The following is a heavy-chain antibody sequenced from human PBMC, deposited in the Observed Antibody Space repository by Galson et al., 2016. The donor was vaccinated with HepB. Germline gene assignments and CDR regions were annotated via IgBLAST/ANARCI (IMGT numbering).Heavy chain of an antibody. CDR3: AGYSRSETIFDY. CDR2: ISAYNGIT. J-gene: IGHJ4*02. CDR1: GDAFIKSG. V-gene: IGHV1-18*01. D-gene: IGHD6-13*01. Sequence: SVKVSCKASGDAFIKSGVTWVRQAPGQGLEWMGWISAYNGITNYARKVQGRVTMTTDPSTSTASMELRSLISDDTAVYYCAGYSRSETIFDYWGQGTLVTVSS.